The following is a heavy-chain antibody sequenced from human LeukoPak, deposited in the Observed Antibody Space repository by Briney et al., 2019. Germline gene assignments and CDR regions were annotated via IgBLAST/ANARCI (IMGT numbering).Heavy chain of an antibody. D-gene: IGHD3-10*01. CDR1: GGSFSGYY. CDR2: INHSGST. V-gene: IGHV4-34*01. Sequence: PSETLSLTCAVYGGSFSGYYWSWIRQPPGKGLEWIGEINHSGSTNYNPSLKSRVTISVDTSKNQFSLKLSSVTAADTAVYYCARGGRVWFGELFHRYYFDYWGQGTLVTASS. CDR3: ARGGRVWFGELFHRYYFDY. J-gene: IGHJ4*02.